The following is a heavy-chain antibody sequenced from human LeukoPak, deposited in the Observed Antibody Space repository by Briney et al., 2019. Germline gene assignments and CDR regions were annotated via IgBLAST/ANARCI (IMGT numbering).Heavy chain of an antibody. Sequence: ASVKVSCKASGYTFSSFGLHWVRQAPGQRPEWMAWINAGNGNTKYSQKFQGRVTVTRDTSASIGYMELSSLRSEDTAVYYCARSTNGGDYWGQGTLVSVSS. CDR3: ARSTNGGDY. V-gene: IGHV1-3*01. J-gene: IGHJ4*02. CDR1: GYTFSSFG. D-gene: IGHD2-8*01. CDR2: INAGNGNT.